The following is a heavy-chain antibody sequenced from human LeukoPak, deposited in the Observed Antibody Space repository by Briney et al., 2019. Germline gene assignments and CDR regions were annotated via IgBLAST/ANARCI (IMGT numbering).Heavy chain of an antibody. Sequence: GGSLRLSCAASGFTFRSYEMHWVRLTPGKGLTWVSRINSDGTKTDYADSVKGGFTISRDNGKNTLYLQMNSLRAEDTAKYYCASLDPFDYWGQGTLVTVSS. J-gene: IGHJ4*02. CDR1: GFTFRSYE. V-gene: IGHV3-74*01. CDR2: INSDGTKT. CDR3: ASLDPFDY.